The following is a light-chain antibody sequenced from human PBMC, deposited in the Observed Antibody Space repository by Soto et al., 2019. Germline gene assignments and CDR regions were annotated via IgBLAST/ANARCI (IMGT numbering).Light chain of an antibody. Sequence: EIVLTQSPCTLSLSPGDTATLSCRASQSVSSNYLAWYQQKPGQAPRLLIYGASSRATGIPDRFSGSGSGTDFTLTISRLEPEDFAVYYCQQYDASRTFGQGTKVEIK. V-gene: IGKV3-20*01. CDR2: GAS. CDR3: QQYDASRT. CDR1: QSVSSNY. J-gene: IGKJ1*01.